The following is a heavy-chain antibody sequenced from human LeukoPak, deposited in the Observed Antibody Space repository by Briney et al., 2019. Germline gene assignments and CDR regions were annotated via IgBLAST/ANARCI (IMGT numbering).Heavy chain of an antibody. D-gene: IGHD3-22*01. Sequence: PSETLSLTCTVSGGSVSSGSYYWSWIRQPPGKGLEWIGYIYYSGSTNYNPSLKSRVTIPVDTSKNQFSLKLSSVTAADTAVYYCARGGYYDSSGYSNWGQGTLVTVSS. CDR1: GGSVSSGSYY. V-gene: IGHV4-61*01. CDR3: ARGGYYDSSGYSN. J-gene: IGHJ4*02. CDR2: IYYSGST.